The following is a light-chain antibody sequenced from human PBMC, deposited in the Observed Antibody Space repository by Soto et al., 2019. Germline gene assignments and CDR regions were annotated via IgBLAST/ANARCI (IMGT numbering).Light chain of an antibody. CDR2: AAS. CDR1: QSISSY. V-gene: IGKV1-39*01. J-gene: IGKJ1*01. Sequence: DIQMTQSPSSLSASVGDRVTITCRASQSISSYLNWYQQKPGKAPKLLIYAASSLQSGVPSRFSGSGSGTHFTLTISSLQPEDFATYYCQQSYSTPQFGHGTKVEIK. CDR3: QQSYSTPQ.